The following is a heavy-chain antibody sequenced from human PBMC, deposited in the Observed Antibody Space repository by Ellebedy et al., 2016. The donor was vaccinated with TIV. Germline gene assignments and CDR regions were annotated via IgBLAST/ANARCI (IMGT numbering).Heavy chain of an antibody. D-gene: IGHD3-16*01. V-gene: IGHV1-46*01. CDR1: GYTFTGYY. Sequence: AASVKVSCKASGYTFTGYYIHWVRQAPGQGLEWMGIINPSAGSTAYAQNFQGRVTMTRDTSTSTVYMELSSLRSEDTAMYFCARGLGHTETLTKTGFGDYWGQGTLVTVSS. J-gene: IGHJ4*02. CDR2: INPSAGST. CDR3: ARGLGHTETLTKTGFGDY.